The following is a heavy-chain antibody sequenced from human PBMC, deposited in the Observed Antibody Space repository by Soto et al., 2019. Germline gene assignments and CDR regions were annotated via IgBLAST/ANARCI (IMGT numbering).Heavy chain of an antibody. Sequence: GASVKVSCKASGYTFTGYYMHWVRQAPGQGLEWMGWINPNSGGTNYAQKFQGWVTMTRDTSISTAYMELSRLRSDDTAVYYCARANNGREDIVLMVYAAAGPMDLWGQGTKVTVSS. V-gene: IGHV1-2*04. CDR1: GYTFTGYY. D-gene: IGHD2-8*01. CDR2: INPNSGGT. CDR3: ARANNGREDIVLMVYAAAGPMDL. J-gene: IGHJ6*02.